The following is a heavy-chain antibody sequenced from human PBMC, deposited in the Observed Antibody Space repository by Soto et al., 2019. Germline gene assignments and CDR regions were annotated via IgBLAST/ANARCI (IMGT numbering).Heavy chain of an antibody. CDR3: ARDNYYGSGSPHAFDI. V-gene: IGHV4-31*03. J-gene: IGHJ3*02. Sequence: PSETLSLTCTVSGGSISSGGYYWSWIRQHPGKGLEWIGYIYYSGSTYYNPSLKSRVTISVDTSKNQFSLKLSSVTAADTAVYYCARDNYYGSGSPHAFDIWGQGTMVTV. CDR2: IYYSGST. CDR1: GGSISSGGYY. D-gene: IGHD3-10*01.